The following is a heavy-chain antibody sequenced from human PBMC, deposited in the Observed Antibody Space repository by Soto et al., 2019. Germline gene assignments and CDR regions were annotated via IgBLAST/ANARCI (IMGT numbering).Heavy chain of an antibody. J-gene: IGHJ5*02. CDR1: GDSISSGGYY. D-gene: IGHD6-19*01. CDR2: IYYSGGA. CDR3: ARTPDSGRNWFDP. V-gene: IGHV4-31*03. Sequence: SETLSLTCSVSGDSISSGGYYWSWIRQHPGKGLEWIGYIYYSGGAYYNPSLKSRVIISVDTSKNQFSLKLSSVSAADTAVYYCARTPDSGRNWFDPWGQGTQVTVS.